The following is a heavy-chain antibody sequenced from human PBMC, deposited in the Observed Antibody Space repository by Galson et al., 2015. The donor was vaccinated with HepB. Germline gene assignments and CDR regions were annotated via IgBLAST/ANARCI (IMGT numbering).Heavy chain of an antibody. CDR1: GFSFSNYT. D-gene: IGHD2-21*02. V-gene: IGHV3-48*02. Sequence: SLRLSCAASGFSFSNYTFNWVRQAPGKGLEWVSYISRSNTTTYYADSVQGRFTISRDNAKNSLYLQMNSLRDDDTAVYYCAVDLSWGDKAFDSWGQGTLVTVSS. CDR2: ISRSNTTT. CDR3: AVDLSWGDKAFDS. J-gene: IGHJ4*02.